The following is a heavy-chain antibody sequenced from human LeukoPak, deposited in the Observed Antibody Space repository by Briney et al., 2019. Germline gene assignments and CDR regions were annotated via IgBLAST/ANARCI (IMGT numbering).Heavy chain of an antibody. CDR2: ISGSGGST. Sequence: PGGSLRLSCAASGFTFSSYAMSWVRQAPGKGLEWVSSISGSGGSTYYADSVKGRFTISRDTSNNTLYLQMNSLRAEDTAVYYCAKDLLSGWYYFDYWGQGTLVTVSS. D-gene: IGHD6-19*01. CDR3: AKDLLSGWYYFDY. V-gene: IGHV3-23*01. J-gene: IGHJ4*02. CDR1: GFTFSSYA.